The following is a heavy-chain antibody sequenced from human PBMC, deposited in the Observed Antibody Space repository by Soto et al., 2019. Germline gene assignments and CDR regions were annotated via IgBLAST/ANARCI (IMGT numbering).Heavy chain of an antibody. V-gene: IGHV3-30-3*01. Sequence: GGSLRLSCAASGFTFSSYAMHWVRQAPGKGLEWVAVISYGGSNKYYADSVKGRFTISRDNSKNTLYLQMNSLRAEDTAVYYCAREGCSGGSCYWHDAFDIWGQGTMVTVSS. D-gene: IGHD2-15*01. CDR2: ISYGGSNK. CDR3: AREGCSGGSCYWHDAFDI. CDR1: GFTFSSYA. J-gene: IGHJ3*02.